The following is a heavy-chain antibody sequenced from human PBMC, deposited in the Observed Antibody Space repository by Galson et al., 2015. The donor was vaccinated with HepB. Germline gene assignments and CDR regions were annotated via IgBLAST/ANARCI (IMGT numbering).Heavy chain of an antibody. CDR3: AKARDYYYDSSGFIDAFDI. D-gene: IGHD3-22*01. CDR2: ISGSGGST. CDR1: GFTFSSYA. Sequence: SLRLSCAASGFTFSSYAMSWVRQAPGKGLEWVSAISGSGGSTYYADSVKGRFTISRDNSKNTLYLQMNSLRAEDTAVYYCAKARDYYYDSSGFIDAFDIWGQGTMVTVSS. V-gene: IGHV3-23*01. J-gene: IGHJ3*02.